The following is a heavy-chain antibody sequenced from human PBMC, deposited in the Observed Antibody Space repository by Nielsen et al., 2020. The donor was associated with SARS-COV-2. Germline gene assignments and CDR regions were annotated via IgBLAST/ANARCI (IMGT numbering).Heavy chain of an antibody. V-gene: IGHV3-21*01. CDR1: GFTFSSYS. J-gene: IGHJ1*01. CDR3: ARGSGWELPEYFQH. CDR2: ISSSSSYI. Sequence: GESLKISCAASGFTFSSYSMNWVRQAPGKGLEWVSSISSSSSYIYYADSVKGRFTISRDNSKNTLYLQMNSLRAEDTAVYYCARGSGWELPEYFQHWGQGTLVTVSS. D-gene: IGHD1-26*01.